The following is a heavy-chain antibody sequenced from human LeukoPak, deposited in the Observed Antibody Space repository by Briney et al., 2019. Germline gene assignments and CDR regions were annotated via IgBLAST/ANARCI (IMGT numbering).Heavy chain of an antibody. J-gene: IGHJ5*02. CDR2: IYPGDSDT. CDR3: ASSGDDYGDSNWFDP. CDR1: GYSFTSYW. Sequence: GESLKISYKGSGYSFTSYWIGWVRQMPGKGLEWMGIIYPGDSDTRYSPSFQGQVTISADKSISTAYLQWSSLKASDTAMYYCASSGDDYGDSNWFDPWGQGTLVTVSS. V-gene: IGHV5-51*01. D-gene: IGHD4-17*01.